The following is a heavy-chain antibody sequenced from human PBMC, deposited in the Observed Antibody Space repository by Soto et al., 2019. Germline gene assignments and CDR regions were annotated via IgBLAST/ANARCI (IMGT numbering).Heavy chain of an antibody. CDR1: GFTFSSYA. CDR3: AINFKTKVANNYAFDI. Sequence: GGSLRLSCAASGFTFSSYAMSWVRQAPGKGLEWVSAISGSGGSTYYADSVKGRFTISRDNSKNTLYLQMNSLRAEDTAIYYCAINFKTKVANNYAFDILGQGPMVTVS. D-gene: IGHD4-17*01. V-gene: IGHV3-23*01. J-gene: IGHJ3*02. CDR2: ISGSGGST.